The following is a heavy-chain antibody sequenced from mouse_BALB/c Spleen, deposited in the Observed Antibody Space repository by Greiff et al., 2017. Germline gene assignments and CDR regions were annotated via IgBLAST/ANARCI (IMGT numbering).Heavy chain of an antibody. Sequence: EVMLVESGGGLVQPGGSRKLSCAASGFTFSSFGMHWVRQAPEKGLEWVAYISSGSSTIYYADTVKGRFTISRDNPKNTLFLQMTSLRSEDTAMYYCARGGGNYGYFDVWGAGTTVTVSS. J-gene: IGHJ1*01. CDR1: GFTFSSFG. CDR2: ISSGSSTI. CDR3: ARGGGNYGYFDV. V-gene: IGHV5-17*02. D-gene: IGHD2-1*01.